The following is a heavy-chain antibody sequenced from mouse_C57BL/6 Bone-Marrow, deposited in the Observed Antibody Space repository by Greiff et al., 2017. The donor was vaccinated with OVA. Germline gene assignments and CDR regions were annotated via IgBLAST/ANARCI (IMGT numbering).Heavy chain of an antibody. D-gene: IGHD1-1*01. CDR1: GFSLTSYG. CDR3: ARNFITTVVATDYFDY. V-gene: IGHV2-2*01. Sequence: QVQLKESGPGLVQPSQSLSITCTVSGFSLTSYGVHWVRQSPGKGLEWLGVIWSGGSTDYNAAFISRLSISKDNSKSQVFFKMNSLQADDKAIYYCARNFITTVVATDYFDYWGQGTTLTVSS. J-gene: IGHJ2*01. CDR2: IWSGGST.